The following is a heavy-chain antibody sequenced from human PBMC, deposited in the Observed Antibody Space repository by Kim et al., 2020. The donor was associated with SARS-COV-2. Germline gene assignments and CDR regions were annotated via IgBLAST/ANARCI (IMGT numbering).Heavy chain of an antibody. D-gene: IGHD3-3*02. CDR3: ARSTSIYFTYMDV. J-gene: IGHJ6*03. CDR2: VYYTGRT. CDR1: GGSISTYY. V-gene: IGHV4-59*08. Sequence: SETLSLTCTVSGGSISTYYWTWIRQPPGKGLEWIWYVYYTGRTEYNPSLKSRVPILVETSKNQFSLNLSSVTAADPAVYHFARSTSIYFTYMDVRGTWAT.